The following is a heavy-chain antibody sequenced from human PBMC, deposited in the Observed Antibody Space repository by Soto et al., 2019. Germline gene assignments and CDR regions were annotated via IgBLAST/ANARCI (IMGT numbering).Heavy chain of an antibody. CDR3: ARGGCSGGSCPADY. CDR2: IDTTGDT. D-gene: IGHD2-15*01. V-gene: IGHV3-13*04. CDR1: GFIFRSYA. Sequence: EVQLVESGGGLVQPGGSLRLSCAASGFIFRSYAMHWVRQASGKGLEWVSVIDTTGDTYYPGSVKGRFTISRENAKNSLYLQMTSLRAGDTAVYYCARGGCSGGSCPADYWGQGTLDTVSS. J-gene: IGHJ4*02.